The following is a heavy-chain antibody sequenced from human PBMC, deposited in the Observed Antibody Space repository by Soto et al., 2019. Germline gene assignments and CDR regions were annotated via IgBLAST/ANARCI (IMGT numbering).Heavy chain of an antibody. J-gene: IGHJ4*02. Sequence: PGGSLRLSCAASGFTFSSYAMSCVRQAPGKGLEWVSAISGSGGITYYADSVNGRFTISRDNARNTLYLQMNSLRAEDTAVYYSPNSPNPTWIQLWLRIEYWGQGTLVTVSS. D-gene: IGHD5-18*01. CDR1: GFTFSSYA. V-gene: IGHV3-23*01. CDR2: ISGSGGIT. CDR3: PNSPNPTWIQLWLRIEY.